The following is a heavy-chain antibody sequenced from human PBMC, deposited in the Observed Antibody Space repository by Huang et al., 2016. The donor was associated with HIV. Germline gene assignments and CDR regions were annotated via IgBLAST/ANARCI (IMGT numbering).Heavy chain of an antibody. D-gene: IGHD2-15*01. CDR3: ARAGGFEI. V-gene: IGHV3-74*01. J-gene: IGHJ3*02. CDR2: IKIDGRTT. Sequence: EEHLVESGGGLVQPGGVLRLSCEASGFKFSNYWRQWVRQAPGKGLMGVSRIKIDGRTTDYADSVKGRFTISRDNAKNTLYLQMSSLTAEDTAIYYCARAGGFEIWGQGTVVTVSS. CDR1: GFKFSNYW.